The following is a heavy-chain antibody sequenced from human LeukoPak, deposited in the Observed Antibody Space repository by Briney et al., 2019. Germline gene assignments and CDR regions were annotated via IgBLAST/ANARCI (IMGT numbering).Heavy chain of an antibody. D-gene: IGHD1-20*01. CDR3: ARGGGPITGTTVYFDY. CDR2: IYPGDSDT. CDR1: GYSFTSYW. V-gene: IGHV5-51*01. Sequence: GESLKISCKGSGYSFTSYWIGWVRRMPGKGLERMGIIYPGDSDTRYSPSFQGQVTISADKSISTAYLQWSSLKASDTAMYYCARGGGPITGTTVYFDYWGQGTLVTVSS. J-gene: IGHJ4*02.